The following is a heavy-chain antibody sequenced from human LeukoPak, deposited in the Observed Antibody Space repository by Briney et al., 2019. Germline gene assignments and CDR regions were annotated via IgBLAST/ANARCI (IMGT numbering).Heavy chain of an antibody. CDR3: ARHRGATTVVTHFDY. V-gene: IGHV4-59*08. Sequence: SETPSLTCTVSGGSISSYYWSWIRQPPGKGLEWIGYIYYSGSTNYNPSLKSRVTISVDTSKNQFSLKLSSVTAADTAVYYCARHRGATTVVTHFDYWGQGTLVTVSS. CDR2: IYYSGST. D-gene: IGHD4-23*01. J-gene: IGHJ4*02. CDR1: GGSISSYY.